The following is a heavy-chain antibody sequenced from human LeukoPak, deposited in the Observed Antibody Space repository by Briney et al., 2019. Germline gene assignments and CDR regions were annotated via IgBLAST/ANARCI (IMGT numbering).Heavy chain of an antibody. J-gene: IGHJ6*02. CDR3: ARDSSGYYVSYYGMDV. CDR1: GYTFTSYA. CDR2: INTNTGNP. Sequence: GASVKVSCKASGYTFTSYAMNWVRQAPGQGLEWMGWINTNTGNPTYAQGFTGRFVFSLDTSVSTAYLQISSLKAEDTAVYYCARDSSGYYVSYYGMDVWGQGTTVTVSS. V-gene: IGHV7-4-1*02. D-gene: IGHD3-22*01.